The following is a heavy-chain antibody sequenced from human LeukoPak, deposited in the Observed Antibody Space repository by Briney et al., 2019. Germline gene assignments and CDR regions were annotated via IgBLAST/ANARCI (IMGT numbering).Heavy chain of an antibody. V-gene: IGHV3-23*01. CDR1: GFNFRAYW. CDR2: ISRSGSGT. Sequence: KPGGSLRLSCTTSGFNFRAYWMAWVRQAPGKGLEWVSGISRSGSGTYYTDSVKGRFTISRDNSKNTLFLHMNSLGAEDTALYYCAKDADITTAGYFFDFWGQGTLVTVSS. CDR3: AKDADITTAGYFFDF. D-gene: IGHD6-13*01. J-gene: IGHJ4*02.